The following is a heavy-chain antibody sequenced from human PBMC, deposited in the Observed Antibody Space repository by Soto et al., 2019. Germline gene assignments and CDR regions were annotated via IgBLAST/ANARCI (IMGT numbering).Heavy chain of an antibody. D-gene: IGHD1-26*01. J-gene: IGHJ5*02. Sequence: QVQLVQSGAEVKKPGSSVKVSCKASGGTFSSYAISWVRQAPGQGLAWMGGIIPIFGTANYAQKFQGRVTITADESTSTAYMELSSLRSEDTAVYYCTQGGELPQYNWFDPWGQGTLVTVSS. CDR3: TQGGELPQYNWFDP. CDR2: IIPIFGTA. V-gene: IGHV1-69*01. CDR1: GGTFSSYA.